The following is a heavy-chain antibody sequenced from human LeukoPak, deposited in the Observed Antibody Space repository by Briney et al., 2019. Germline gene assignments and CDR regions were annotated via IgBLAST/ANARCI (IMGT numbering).Heavy chain of an antibody. CDR3: ARVFQTYYFDY. J-gene: IGHJ4*02. Sequence: RPGGSLRLSCAASGFIFSDYYMTWIRQAPGKGLEWVSYISGRSNSIYYADSVKGRFTVSRDNAKSSLYLQMNSLRADDTAIYYCARVFQTYYFDYWGQGTLVTVSS. V-gene: IGHV3-11*01. CDR1: GFIFSDYY. CDR2: ISGRSNSI.